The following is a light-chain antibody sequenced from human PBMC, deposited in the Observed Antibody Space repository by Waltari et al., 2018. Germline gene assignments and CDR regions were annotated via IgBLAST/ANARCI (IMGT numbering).Light chain of an antibody. CDR2: WAS. CDR1: QTILYSPTNRNY. J-gene: IGKJ4*01. V-gene: IGKV4-1*01. CDR3: QQYITTLT. Sequence: DFVMTQSPDSLAVSLGGRAPINCKSSQTILYSPTNRNYLAWYQQRPGQPPKLLIYWASVRASGVPDRFSGSGSGTDFTLTISSLQPEDVAVYYCQQYITTLTFGGGTKVEIK.